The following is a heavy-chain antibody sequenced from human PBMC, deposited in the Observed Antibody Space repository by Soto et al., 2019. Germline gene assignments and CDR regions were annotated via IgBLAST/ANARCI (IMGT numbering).Heavy chain of an antibody. CDR1: GYTFTGYY. CDR2: INPNSGGT. J-gene: IGHJ5*02. CDR3: ARGSTSGWYYVYNWFDP. Sequence: SVKVSCKASGYTFTGYYMHWVRQAPGQGLEWMGWINPNSGGTNYAQKFQGWVTMTRDTSISTAYMELSRLRSDDTAVYYCARGSTSGWYYVYNWFDPWGQGTLVTVSS. V-gene: IGHV1-2*04. D-gene: IGHD6-19*01.